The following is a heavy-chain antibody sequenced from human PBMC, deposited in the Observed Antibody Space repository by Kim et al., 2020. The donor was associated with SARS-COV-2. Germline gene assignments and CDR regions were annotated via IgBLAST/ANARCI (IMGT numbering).Heavy chain of an antibody. J-gene: IGHJ4*02. CDR2: IYYSGST. D-gene: IGHD6-19*01. V-gene: IGHV4-39*07. CDR3: ARGIAVAETRY. CDR1: GGSISSSSYY. Sequence: SETLSLTCTVSGGSISSSSYYWGWIRQPPGKGLEWIGSIYYSGSTYYNPSLKSRVTISVDTSKNQFSLKLSSVTAADTAVYYCARGIAVAETRYWGQGTLVTVSS.